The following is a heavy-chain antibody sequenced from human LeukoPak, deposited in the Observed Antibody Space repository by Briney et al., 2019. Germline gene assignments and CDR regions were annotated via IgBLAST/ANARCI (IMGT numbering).Heavy chain of an antibody. CDR1: GGSFSGYY. Sequence: SETLSLTCAVYGGSFSGYYWSWIRQPPGKGLEWIGYIYYSGSTNYNPSLKSRVTISVDTSKNQFSLKLSSVTAADTAVYYCARDLSNYYGSGTLGPFDYWGQGTLVTVSS. CDR2: IYYSGST. CDR3: ARDLSNYYGSGTLGPFDY. J-gene: IGHJ4*02. V-gene: IGHV4-59*01. D-gene: IGHD3-10*01.